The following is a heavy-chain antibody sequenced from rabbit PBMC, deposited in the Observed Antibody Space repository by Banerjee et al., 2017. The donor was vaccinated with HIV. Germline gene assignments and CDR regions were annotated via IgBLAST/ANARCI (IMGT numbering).Heavy chain of an antibody. V-gene: IGHV1S45*01. CDR1: GFDLSSYYY. Sequence: QEQLEESGGGLVKPEGSLTLTCKASGFDLSSYYYMCWVRQAPGKGLEVVACIITSSGSTWYASWAKGRFTVSKTSSTTVTLQMTSLTAADTATYFCARDRNIYVYARGSGWNFGLWGPGTLVTVS. CDR3: ARDRNIYVYARGSGWNFGL. J-gene: IGHJ4*01. CDR2: IITSSGST. D-gene: IGHD1-1*01.